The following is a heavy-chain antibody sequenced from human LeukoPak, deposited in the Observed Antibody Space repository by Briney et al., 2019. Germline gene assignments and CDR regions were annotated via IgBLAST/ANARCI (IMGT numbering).Heavy chain of an antibody. Sequence: PGGSLRLSCAASGFTFSSYGMHWVRQAPGKGLEWVAFIRYDGSNKYYADSVKGRFTISRDNSKNTLYLQMNSLRAEDTAVYYCAKALWFGEYWSFDYWGQGTLVTVSS. CDR3: AKALWFGEYWSFDY. V-gene: IGHV3-30*02. J-gene: IGHJ4*02. CDR1: GFTFSSYG. D-gene: IGHD3-10*01. CDR2: IRYDGSNK.